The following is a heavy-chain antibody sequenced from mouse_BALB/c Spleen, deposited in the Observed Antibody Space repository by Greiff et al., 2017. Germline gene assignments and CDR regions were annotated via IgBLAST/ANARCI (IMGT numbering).Heavy chain of an antibody. V-gene: IGHV1S29*02. J-gene: IGHJ1*01. CDR2: IYPYNGGT. CDR1: GYTFTDYN. D-gene: IGHD2-1*01. Sequence: EVQLQESGPELVKPGASVKISCKASGYTFTDYNMHWVKQSHGKSLEWIGYIYPYNGGTGYNQKFKCKATLTVDNSSSTAYMELRSLTSVESAVYYCGYYYRTSHWYFAVWGAGTTVTVSS. CDR3: GYYYRTSHWYFAV.